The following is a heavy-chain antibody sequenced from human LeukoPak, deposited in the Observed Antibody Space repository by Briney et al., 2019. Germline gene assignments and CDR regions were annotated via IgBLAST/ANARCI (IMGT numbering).Heavy chain of an antibody. J-gene: IGHJ4*02. CDR3: AGAGSGSYYRVYFDY. CDR1: GGTFSSYA. D-gene: IGHD3-10*01. Sequence: GASVKVSCKASGGTFSSYAISWVRQAPGQGLEWMGRIIPILGIANYAQKFQGRVTITADKSTSTAYMELSSLRSEDTAVYYCAGAGSGSYYRVYFDYWGQGTLVTVSS. V-gene: IGHV1-69*04. CDR2: IIPILGIA.